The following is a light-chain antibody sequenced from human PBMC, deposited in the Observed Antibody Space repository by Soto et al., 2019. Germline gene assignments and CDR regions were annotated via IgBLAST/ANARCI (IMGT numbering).Light chain of an antibody. CDR1: QSISSW. CDR3: QQYNSYSRT. CDR2: DAS. Sequence: DIQITQPPSTLSASVGDRVTITCRASQSISSWLAWYQQKPGKAPKLLIYDASSLESGVPSRFSGSGSGTEFTLTISSLQPDDFATYYCQQYNSYSRTFGQGTKV. V-gene: IGKV1-5*01. J-gene: IGKJ1*01.